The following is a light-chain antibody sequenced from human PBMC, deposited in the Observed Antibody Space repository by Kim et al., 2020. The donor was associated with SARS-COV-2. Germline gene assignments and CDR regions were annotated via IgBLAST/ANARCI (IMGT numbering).Light chain of an antibody. J-gene: IGLJ2*01. Sequence: SSELTQDPAVSVALGQTVRITFQGDSLRSYYATWYQQKPRQAPVLVIYGRNNRPSGIPDRFSGSTSGNTASLTIRGAQAEDEADFYCQSRNSGGNVVFGGGTKVTFL. CDR3: QSRNSGGNVV. CDR2: GRN. V-gene: IGLV3-19*01. CDR1: SLRSYY.